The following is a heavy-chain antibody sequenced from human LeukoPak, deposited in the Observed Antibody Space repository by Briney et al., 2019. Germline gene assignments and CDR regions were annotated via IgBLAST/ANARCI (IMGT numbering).Heavy chain of an antibody. V-gene: IGHV3-53*01. D-gene: IGHD5-18*01. CDR3: AKDDRIQLWNGMSAFDI. CDR2: FYGGGRT. J-gene: IGHJ3*02. CDR1: GFTVRSNY. Sequence: GGSLRLSCAASGFTVRSNYMSWVRQAPGKGLEWVSGFYGGGRTDDADYVEGRFTIYRDNTKNTLYLQMNSLRGENTAVYYCAKDDRIQLWNGMSAFDIWGQGTMVTVSS.